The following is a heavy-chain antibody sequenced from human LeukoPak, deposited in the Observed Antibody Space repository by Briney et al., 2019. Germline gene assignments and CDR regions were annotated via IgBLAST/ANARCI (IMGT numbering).Heavy chain of an antibody. CDR2: ISYAGSNK. D-gene: IGHD2-15*01. CDR1: GFTFSSYA. V-gene: IGHV3-30-3*01. Sequence: PGGSLRLSCAASGFTFSSYAMHWVRQAPGKGLEWVAVISYAGSNKYYADSVKGRFTISRDNSKNTLYLQMNSLRAEDTAVYYCAKAPLLSTWGQGTLVTVSS. J-gene: IGHJ5*02. CDR3: AKAPLLST.